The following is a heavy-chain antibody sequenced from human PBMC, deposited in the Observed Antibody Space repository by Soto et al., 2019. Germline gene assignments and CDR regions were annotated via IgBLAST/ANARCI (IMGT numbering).Heavy chain of an antibody. V-gene: IGHV4-31*03. CDR2: IYYSGST. J-gene: IGHJ4*02. CDR1: GGSISSGGYY. Sequence: QVQLQESGPGLVKPSQTLSLTCTVSGGSISSGGYYWSWIRQHPGKGLEWIGYIYYSGSTYYNPDLQSRVTISVDTSKNRFSLKLSSVTAADTAVYYCARETYYYDSSGSSVFDYWGQGSLVTVSA. CDR3: ARETYYYDSSGSSVFDY. D-gene: IGHD3-22*01.